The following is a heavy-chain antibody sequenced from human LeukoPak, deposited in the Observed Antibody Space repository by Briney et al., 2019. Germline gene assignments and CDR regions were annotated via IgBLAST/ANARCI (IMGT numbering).Heavy chain of an antibody. J-gene: IGHJ5*02. Sequence: NPGGSLRLSCAASGFTFSDYYMSWIRQAPGKGLEWVSYISSSGSTIYYADSVKGRFTISRDNAKNSLYLQMNSLRAEDTAVYYCARDPVTGIAAAGTVNWFDPWGQGTLVTVSS. V-gene: IGHV3-11*01. CDR2: ISSSGSTI. CDR1: GFTFSDYY. D-gene: IGHD6-13*01. CDR3: ARDPVTGIAAAGTVNWFDP.